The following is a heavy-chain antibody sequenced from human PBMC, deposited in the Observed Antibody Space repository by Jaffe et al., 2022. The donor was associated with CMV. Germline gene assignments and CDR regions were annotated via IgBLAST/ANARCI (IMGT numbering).Heavy chain of an antibody. D-gene: IGHD1-26*01. CDR1: GFTFSSYG. J-gene: IGHJ3*02. CDR2: IWYDGSNK. CDR3: ARDGGIVEENLLLTAAFDI. V-gene: IGHV3-33*01. Sequence: QVQLVESGGGVVQPGRSLRLSCAASGFTFSSYGMHWVRQAPGKGLEWVAVIWYDGSNKYYADSVKGRFTISRDNSKNTLYLQMNSLRAEDTAVYYCARDGGIVEENLLLTAAFDIWGQGTMVTVSS.